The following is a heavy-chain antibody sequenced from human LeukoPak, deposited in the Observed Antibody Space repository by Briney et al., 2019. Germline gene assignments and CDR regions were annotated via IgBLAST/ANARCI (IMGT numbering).Heavy chain of an antibody. J-gene: IGHJ4*02. Sequence: GGSLRLSCAASGSTFSDCWMHWVRQAPGKGLEWVSRINTDGSTINYADSVKGRFTVSRDNAKNTMYLQMNSLRAEDSAVYYCARALGYSYGYGIYWGQGTLVTVSS. CDR2: INTDGSTI. CDR3: ARALGYSYGYGIY. D-gene: IGHD5-18*01. CDR1: GSTFSDCW. V-gene: IGHV3-74*01.